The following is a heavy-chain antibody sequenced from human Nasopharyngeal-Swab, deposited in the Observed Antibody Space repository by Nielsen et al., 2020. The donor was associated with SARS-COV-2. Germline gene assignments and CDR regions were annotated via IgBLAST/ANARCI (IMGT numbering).Heavy chain of an antibody. V-gene: IGHV4-4*06. CDR3: ARGGRHGCSSANRPCAIDV. D-gene: IGHD2-2*01. J-gene: IGHJ6*02. CDR2: TRHSGSG. Sequence: WIRQPPLPFLSLIGETRHSGSGNYKPSLNSRVSMSGDASKNQFSLKWDSVTAADTAVYYCARGGRHGCSSANRPCAIDVWGLWATFPFSS.